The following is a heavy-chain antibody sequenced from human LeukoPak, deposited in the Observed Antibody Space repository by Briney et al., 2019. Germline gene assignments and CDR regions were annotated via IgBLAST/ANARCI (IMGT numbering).Heavy chain of an antibody. V-gene: IGHV7-4-1*02. CDR3: ARPSLSFDWPHNWFDP. J-gene: IGHJ5*02. CDR2: INTNTGNP. CDR1: GYTFTSYA. Sequence: ASVKVSCKASGYTFTSYAMNWVRQAPGQGLEWMGWINTNTGNPTYAQGFTGRFVFSLDTSVSTAYLQISSLKAEDTAVYYCARPSLSFDWPHNWFDPWGQGTLVTVSS. D-gene: IGHD3-9*01.